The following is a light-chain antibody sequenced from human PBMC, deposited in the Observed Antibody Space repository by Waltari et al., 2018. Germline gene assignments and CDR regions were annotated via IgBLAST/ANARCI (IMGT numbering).Light chain of an antibody. CDR2: DVT. CDR3: ASYIPGSTLV. J-gene: IGLJ3*02. Sequence: QSALTQPASVSGSPGQSITISCTGSSSDVGRYNYVSWYQQFPDRAPKPMIYDVTNRPSGVSHRFSGSKSANTASLTISGLQPEDEADYYGASYIPGSTLVFGGGTKLTVL. V-gene: IGLV2-14*01. CDR1: SSDVGRYNY.